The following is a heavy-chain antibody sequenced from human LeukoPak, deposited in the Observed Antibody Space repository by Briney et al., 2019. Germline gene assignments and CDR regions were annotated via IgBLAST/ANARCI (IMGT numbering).Heavy chain of an antibody. CDR2: IIPIFGTA. D-gene: IGHD6-13*01. CDR3: ARGYTSSWSPYGMDV. Sequence: ASVKVSCKASGGTFSSYAISWVRQAPGQGLEWMGGIIPIFGTANYAQKFQGRVTITADESTSTAYMELRSLRSDDTAVYYCARGYTSSWSPYGMDVWGQGTTVTVSS. V-gene: IGHV1-69*13. J-gene: IGHJ6*02. CDR1: GGTFSSYA.